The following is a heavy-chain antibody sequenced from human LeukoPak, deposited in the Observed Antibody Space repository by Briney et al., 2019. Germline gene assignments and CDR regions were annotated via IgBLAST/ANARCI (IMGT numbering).Heavy chain of an antibody. CDR3: ARTQQLGYCSSTSCPYYYYYGMDV. Sequence: SVKVSCKASGGTFSSYAISWVRQAPGQGLEWMGGIIPIFGTANYAQKFQGRVAITADESTSTAYMELSSLRSEDTAVYYCARTQQLGYCSSTSCPYYYYYGMDVWGQGTTVTVSS. CDR2: IIPIFGTA. J-gene: IGHJ6*02. CDR1: GGTFSSYA. D-gene: IGHD2-2*01. V-gene: IGHV1-69*13.